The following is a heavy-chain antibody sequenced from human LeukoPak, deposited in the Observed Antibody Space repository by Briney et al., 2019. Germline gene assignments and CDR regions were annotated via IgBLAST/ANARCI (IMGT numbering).Heavy chain of an antibody. CDR2: ISSNGGST. D-gene: IGHD4/OR15-4a*01. Sequence: PGGSLRLSCAASGFTFSSYAMHWVRQAPGKGLEYVSAISSNGGSTYCANSVKGRFTISRDNSKNTLYLQMGSLRAENMAVYYCARGPLTQYYYYYYYMDVWGKGTTVTVSS. V-gene: IGHV3-64*01. CDR1: GFTFSSYA. J-gene: IGHJ6*03. CDR3: ARGPLTQYYYYYYYMDV.